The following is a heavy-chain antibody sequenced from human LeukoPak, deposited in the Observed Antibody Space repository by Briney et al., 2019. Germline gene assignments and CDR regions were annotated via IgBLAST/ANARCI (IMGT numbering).Heavy chain of an antibody. J-gene: IGHJ5*02. CDR3: ARAPPLYSSSWYGRTEKLKQRGCWFDP. CDR1: GYTFTGYY. CDR2: INPNSGGT. Sequence: ASVKVSCKASGYTFTGYYMHWVRQAPGQGLEWMGWINPNSGGTNYAQKFQGRVTMTRDTSISTAYMELSRLRSDDTAVYYCARAPPLYSSSWYGRTEKLKQRGCWFDPWGQGTLVTVSS. V-gene: IGHV1-2*02. D-gene: IGHD6-13*01.